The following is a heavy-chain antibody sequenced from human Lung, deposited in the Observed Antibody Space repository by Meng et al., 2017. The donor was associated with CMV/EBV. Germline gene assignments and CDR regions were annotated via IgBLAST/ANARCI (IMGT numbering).Heavy chain of an antibody. D-gene: IGHD6-19*01. V-gene: IGHV3-7*01. J-gene: IGHJ4*02. CDR2: IKQDGSEK. CDR1: GFTFSSYW. CDR3: VRDQWLVNFDY. Sequence: GESLKISCAASGFTFSSYWMTWVRQAPGKGLEWVANIKQDGSEKYYVESVKGRFTISRDNGKKSLYLQMNSLRVEDTAVYYCVRDQWLVNFDYWGQGTPVTVSS.